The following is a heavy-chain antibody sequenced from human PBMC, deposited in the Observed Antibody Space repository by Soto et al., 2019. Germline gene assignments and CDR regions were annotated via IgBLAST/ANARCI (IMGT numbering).Heavy chain of an antibody. D-gene: IGHD3-10*01. V-gene: IGHV4-39*01. CDR2: IYYSGST. J-gene: IGHJ6*02. CDR1: GGSISSSSYY. Sequence: TVSGGSISSSSYYWGWIRQPPGKGLEWIGSIYYSGSTYYNPSLKSRVTISVDTSKNQFSLKLSSVTAADTAVYYCASHSYGSGTDYYYYYGMDVWGQGTTVTVSS. CDR3: ASHSYGSGTDYYYYYGMDV.